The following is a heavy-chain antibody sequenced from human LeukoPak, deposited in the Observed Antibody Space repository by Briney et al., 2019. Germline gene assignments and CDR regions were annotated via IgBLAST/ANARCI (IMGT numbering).Heavy chain of an antibody. D-gene: IGHD2-15*01. CDR2: ISGSGGST. CDR3: AKDPGDIVVVVAEQALDY. J-gene: IGHJ4*02. CDR1: GFTFSSYA. V-gene: IGHV3-23*01. Sequence: GGSLRLSCAASGFTFSSYAMSWVRQAPGKGLEWVPAISGSGGSTYYADSVKGRFTISRDNSKNTLYLQMNSLRAEDTAVYYCAKDPGDIVVVVAEQALDYWGQGTLVTVSS.